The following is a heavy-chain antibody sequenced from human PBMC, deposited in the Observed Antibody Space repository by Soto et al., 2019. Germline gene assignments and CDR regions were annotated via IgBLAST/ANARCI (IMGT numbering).Heavy chain of an antibody. CDR3: ARDPYYYDSSGPSGV. D-gene: IGHD3-22*01. J-gene: IGHJ6*02. CDR2: IKQDGSVK. Sequence: GGSLRLSCAASGFTFSTYYMGWVRQAPGKGLEWVANIKQDGSVKNYVDSVKGRFTVSRDNAKNSLYLQMNSLRAEDTAVYYCARDPYYYDSSGPSGVWGQGTTVTVSS. V-gene: IGHV3-7*05. CDR1: GFTFSTYY.